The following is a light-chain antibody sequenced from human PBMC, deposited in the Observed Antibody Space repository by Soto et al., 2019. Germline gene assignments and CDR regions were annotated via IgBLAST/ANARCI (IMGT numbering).Light chain of an antibody. V-gene: IGLV2-11*01. J-gene: IGLJ1*01. CDR2: DVT. CDR3: CSYAGRNVVV. Sequence: QSVLTQPRSVSGSPGQWVTISCTGASSDVGNFHSVSWYQQRPSKAPKLMIFDVTKRPSVVPDRFSGSKCDSTASLTISGLHPDDEADYYCCSYAGRNVVVFGTGTKLTVL. CDR1: SSDVGNFHS.